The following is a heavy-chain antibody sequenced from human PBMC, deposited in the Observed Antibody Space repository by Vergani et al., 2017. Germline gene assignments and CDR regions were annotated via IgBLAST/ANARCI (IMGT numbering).Heavy chain of an antibody. D-gene: IGHD6-13*01. CDR3: ARDEPLIAAAGTIPPRYHYYMDL. CDR2: ISYDGSNK. Sequence: QVQLVESGGGVVQTGRSLRLSCAASGFTFSSYAMHWVRQAPGKGLEWVAVISYDGSNKYYADSVKGRFTISRDNSKNTLYLQMKSLRAEDTAVYYCARDEPLIAAAGTIPPRYHYYMDLWGKGTTVTVSS. CDR1: GFTFSSYA. V-gene: IGHV3-30-3*01. J-gene: IGHJ6*03.